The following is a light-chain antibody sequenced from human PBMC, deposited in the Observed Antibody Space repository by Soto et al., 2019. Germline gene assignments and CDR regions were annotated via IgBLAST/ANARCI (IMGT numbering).Light chain of an antibody. V-gene: IGLV2-23*02. CDR1: SSDVGRYNF. CDR3: CSYAGSGTWN. CDR2: EVT. Sequence: QSVLTQPASVSGSPGQSITISCTGTSSDVGRYNFVSWYQQHPGKAPKLMIYEVTKGPSGVSNRFSGSKSGNTASLTISGLQAEDEADYYCCSYAGSGTWNFGGGTKLTVL. J-gene: IGLJ2*01.